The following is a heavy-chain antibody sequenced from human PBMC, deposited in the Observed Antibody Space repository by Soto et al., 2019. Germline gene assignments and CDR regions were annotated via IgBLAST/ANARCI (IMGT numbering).Heavy chain of an antibody. D-gene: IGHD4-17*01. CDR3: AREPSTVTTLYYFHY. J-gene: IGHJ4*02. Sequence: GGSLRLSCAASGFTFSSYGMHWVRQGPGKGLEWVAVILYDGSSKHYADSVKGRFTISRDNSKNTVYLEMNSLRAEDTAVYYCAREPSTVTTLYYFHYWGEGTVVTSPQ. V-gene: IGHV3-30*03. CDR2: ILYDGSSK. CDR1: GFTFSSYG.